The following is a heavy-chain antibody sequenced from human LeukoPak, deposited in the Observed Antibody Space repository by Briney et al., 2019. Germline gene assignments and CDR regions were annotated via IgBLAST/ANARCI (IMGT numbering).Heavy chain of an antibody. CDR1: GFTFSSYG. J-gene: IGHJ4*02. Sequence: GGSLRPSCAASGFTFSSYGMHWVRQAPGKGLEWVAFIRYDGSNKYYADSVKGRFTISRDNSKNTLYLQMNSLRAEDTAVYYCAKDLRDSSGWTFDYWGQGTLATVSS. CDR2: IRYDGSNK. CDR3: AKDLRDSSGWTFDY. D-gene: IGHD6-19*01. V-gene: IGHV3-30*02.